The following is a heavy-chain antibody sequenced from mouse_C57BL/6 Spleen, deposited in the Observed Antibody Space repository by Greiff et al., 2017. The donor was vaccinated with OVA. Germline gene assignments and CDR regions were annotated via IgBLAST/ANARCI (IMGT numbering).Heavy chain of an antibody. V-gene: IGHV1-59*01. CDR2: IDPSDSYT. Sequence: QVQLQQPGAELVRPGTSVKLSCKASGYTFTSYWMHWVKQRPGQGLEWIGVIDPSDSYTNYNQKFKGKATLTVDTSSSTAYMQLSSLPSEDSAVYDCARRYGSSYDAYAMDYWGQGTSVTVSS. D-gene: IGHD1-1*01. J-gene: IGHJ4*01. CDR1: GYTFTSYW. CDR3: ARRYGSSYDAYAMDY.